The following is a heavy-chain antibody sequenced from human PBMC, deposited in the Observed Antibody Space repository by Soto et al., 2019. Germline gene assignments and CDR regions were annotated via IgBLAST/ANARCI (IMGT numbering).Heavy chain of an antibody. Sequence: PSETLSLTCAVYGGSFSGYYLSWIRQPPGKGLEWIGEINHSGSTNYNPSLKSRVTISVDTSKNQFSLKLSSVTAADTAVYYCARGIVVVVAATLSNWFDPWGQGTLVTVYS. V-gene: IGHV4-34*01. CDR1: GGSFSGYY. D-gene: IGHD2-15*01. CDR2: INHSGST. CDR3: ARGIVVVVAATLSNWFDP. J-gene: IGHJ5*02.